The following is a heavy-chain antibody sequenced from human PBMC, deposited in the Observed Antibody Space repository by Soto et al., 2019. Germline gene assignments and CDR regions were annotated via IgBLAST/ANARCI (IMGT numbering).Heavy chain of an antibody. D-gene: IGHD1-20*01. CDR2: IYYSGST. Sequence: PSETLSLTCTVSGGSISSSSYYWGWIRQPPGKGLEWIGSIYYSGSTYYNPSLKSRVTISVDTSKNQFSLKLSSVTAADTAVYYCARQDPGITGRWYPKYYFDYWGQGTLVTVSS. CDR3: ARQDPGITGRWYPKYYFDY. V-gene: IGHV4-39*01. J-gene: IGHJ4*02. CDR1: GGSISSSSYY.